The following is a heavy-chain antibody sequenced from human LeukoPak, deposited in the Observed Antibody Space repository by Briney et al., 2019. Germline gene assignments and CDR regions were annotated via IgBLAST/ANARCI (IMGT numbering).Heavy chain of an antibody. V-gene: IGHV4-59*01. CDR3: ARDRGRGSYDFWSGYSDPDAFDI. CDR2: IYYSGRT. CDR1: GGSISSYY. Sequence: SETLSLTCTVSGGSISSYYWRWIRQPPGKGLVWLGDIYYSGRTDYNPSLKSRVTISVDTSKNQFSLKLSSVTAADTAVYYCARDRGRGSYDFWSGYSDPDAFDIWGQGTMVTVSS. J-gene: IGHJ3*02. D-gene: IGHD3-3*01.